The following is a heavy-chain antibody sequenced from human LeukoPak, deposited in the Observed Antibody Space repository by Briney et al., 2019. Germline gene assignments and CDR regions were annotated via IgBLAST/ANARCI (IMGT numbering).Heavy chain of an antibody. J-gene: IGHJ4*02. CDR2: IKQDGSEK. Sequence: PGGSLRLSCAASGFSFSDYWMSWVRQAPGKGLEWVANIKQDGSEKNYVDSVKGRFTISRDNAKNSLSLQMNSLRAEDTAVYYCAREPIVGATPEVYWGQGTLVTVSS. CDR1: GFSFSDYW. V-gene: IGHV3-7*01. D-gene: IGHD1-26*01. CDR3: AREPIVGATPEVY.